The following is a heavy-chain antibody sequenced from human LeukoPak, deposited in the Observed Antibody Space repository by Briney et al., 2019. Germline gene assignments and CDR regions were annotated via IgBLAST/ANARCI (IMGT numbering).Heavy chain of an antibody. D-gene: IGHD3-3*01. V-gene: IGHV3-11*04. Sequence: GGSLRLSCAASGFTFSDYYMSWIRQAPGKGLEWVSYISSSGSTIYYADSVKGRFTISRDNAKNSLYLQMNSLRAEDTAVYYCARVPLRFLEWLFYYYGMDVWGQGTTVTVSS. CDR3: ARVPLRFLEWLFYYYGMDV. CDR2: ISSSGSTI. CDR1: GFTFSDYY. J-gene: IGHJ6*02.